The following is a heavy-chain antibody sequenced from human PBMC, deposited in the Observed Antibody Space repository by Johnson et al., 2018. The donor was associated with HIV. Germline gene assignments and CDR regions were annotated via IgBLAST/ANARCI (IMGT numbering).Heavy chain of an antibody. CDR3: AGDGGGYYDYWGARCDAFDI. CDR1: GFTFNSYG. D-gene: IGHD3-3*01. J-gene: IGHJ3*02. CDR2: IRCGGSDT. V-gene: IGHV3-30*02. Sequence: QVQLVESGGGVVQPGGSLRLSCVASGFTFNSYGMHWVRQAPGKGLEWVTFIRCGGSDTYYADSVKGRFTISRDNSKNTLYLQMNSLRAEDTAVYYCAGDGGGYYDYWGARCDAFDIWGQGTMVTVSS.